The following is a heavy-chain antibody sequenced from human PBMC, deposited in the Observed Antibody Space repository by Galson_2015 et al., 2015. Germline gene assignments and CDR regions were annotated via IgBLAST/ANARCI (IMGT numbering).Heavy chain of an antibody. CDR1: NSVI. J-gene: IGHJ4*02. V-gene: IGHV6-1*01. Sequence: NSVIWHWIRQSPSRGLAWLGRTYYRSKWYIDYAASVNSRITINPDTSKNQFSLQLNSVTPEDTAVYYCVKAPAGTYGIFQYWGQGTLVTVSS. D-gene: IGHD1-26*01. CDR3: VKAPAGTYGIFQY. CDR2: TYYRSKWYI.